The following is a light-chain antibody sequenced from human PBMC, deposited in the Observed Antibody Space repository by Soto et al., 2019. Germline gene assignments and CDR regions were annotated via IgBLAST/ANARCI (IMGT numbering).Light chain of an antibody. Sequence: QSVVAQPRSVSLSPGHSVTISCTGTSSDVGGYNYVSWYQQHPGKAPKLMIYDVSKRPSGVPDRFSGSKSGNTASLTISGLQAEDEADYYCCSYAGSPFYVFGTGTKVTVL. CDR3: CSYAGSPFYV. CDR2: DVS. V-gene: IGLV2-11*01. CDR1: SSDVGGYNY. J-gene: IGLJ1*01.